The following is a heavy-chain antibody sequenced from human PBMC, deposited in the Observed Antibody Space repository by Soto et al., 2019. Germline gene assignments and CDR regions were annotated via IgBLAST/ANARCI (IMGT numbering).Heavy chain of an antibody. CDR2: IYYSGST. J-gene: IGHJ5*02. V-gene: IGHV4-30-4*01. CDR3: ARGGGGELLSSDKWFDL. D-gene: IGHD3-10*01. Sequence: SETLSLTCTVSGGSISSGYYYWSWIRQPPGKGLEWIGYIYYSGSTYYNPSLKSRVTISVDTSKNQFSLKLSSVTAAGTAVYYCARGGGGELLSSDKWFDLLGQGTLVTVSS. CDR1: GGSISSGYYY.